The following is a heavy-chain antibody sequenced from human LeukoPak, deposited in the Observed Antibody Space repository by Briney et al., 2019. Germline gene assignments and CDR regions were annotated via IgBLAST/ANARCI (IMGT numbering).Heavy chain of an antibody. V-gene: IGHV3-23*01. CDR2: ISTGGDNT. CDR1: GLTFSSHT. D-gene: IGHD6-6*01. Sequence: GGSLGLSCAASGLTFSSHTMSWVRQAPGKGLEGVSVISTGGDNTYYADSVKGRFTISRDNSKNTLSLQMNILRVEDTSIYFCATGGLSARKFAYWGQGTPVTVSS. CDR3: ATGGLSARKFAY. J-gene: IGHJ4*02.